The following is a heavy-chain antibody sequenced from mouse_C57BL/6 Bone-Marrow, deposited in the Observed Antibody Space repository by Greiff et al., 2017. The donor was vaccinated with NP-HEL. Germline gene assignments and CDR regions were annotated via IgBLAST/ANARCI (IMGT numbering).Heavy chain of an antibody. CDR3: ASPGGFAY. J-gene: IGHJ3*01. CDR2: ISTGGGST. Sequence: EVKLVESGGGLVQPGGSLKLSCAASGFTFSDYYMYWVRQTPEKRLEWVAYISTGGGSTYYPDTVKGRFTIARDNAKNTLYLHMIRLKSEDTAMYYGASPGGFAYWGQGTLVTVSA. CDR1: GFTFSDYY. V-gene: IGHV5-12*01.